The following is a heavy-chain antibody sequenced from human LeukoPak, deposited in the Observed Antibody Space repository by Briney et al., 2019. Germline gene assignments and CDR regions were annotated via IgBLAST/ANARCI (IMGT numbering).Heavy chain of an antibody. CDR2: INSDGSST. J-gene: IGHJ4*02. CDR3: ARVVATTVFYFDY. CDR1: GFTFSSYW. D-gene: IGHD4-17*01. V-gene: IGHV3-74*01. Sequence: GGSLRLSCAASGFTFSSYWMYWVRQVPGKGLVWVSRINSDGSSTSYADSVKGRFTISRDNAKNTLYLQMNSLRAEDTAVYFCARVVATTVFYFDYWGQGTLGTVSS.